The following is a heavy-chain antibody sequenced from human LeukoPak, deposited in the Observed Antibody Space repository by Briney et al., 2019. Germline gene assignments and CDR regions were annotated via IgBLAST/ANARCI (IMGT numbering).Heavy chain of an antibody. D-gene: IGHD3-22*01. CDR2: IDWDDDK. CDR1: GISLSTSGMR. J-gene: IGHJ3*02. V-gene: IGHV2-70*04. Sequence: SGPTLVNPTQTLTLTCTFSGISLSTSGMRVSWIRQPPGKALEWLARIDWDDDKFYSTSLKTRLTISKDTSKNQVVLTKTNMDPVDTATYYCTRIGFFYDSSGYSGAFDIWGQGTMVIVSS. CDR3: TRIGFFYDSSGYSGAFDI.